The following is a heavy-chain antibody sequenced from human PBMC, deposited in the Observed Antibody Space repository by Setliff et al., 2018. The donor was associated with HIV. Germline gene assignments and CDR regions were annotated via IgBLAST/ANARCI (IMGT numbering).Heavy chain of an antibody. D-gene: IGHD3-22*01. V-gene: IGHV3-48*01. CDR3: ARDKAAYYYDSSLDAFDI. CDR1: GFTFSSYS. Sequence: GESLKISCAASGFTFSSYSMNWVRQAPGKGLEWVSYISSSSSTIYYADSVKGRFTISRDNAKNSLYLQMNSLRAEDTAVYYCARDKAAYYYDSSLDAFDIWGQGTMVTVSS. CDR2: ISSSSSTI. J-gene: IGHJ3*02.